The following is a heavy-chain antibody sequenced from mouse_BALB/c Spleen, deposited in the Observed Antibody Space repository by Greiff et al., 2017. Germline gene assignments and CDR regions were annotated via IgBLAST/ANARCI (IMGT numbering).Heavy chain of an antibody. CDR1: GFTFSDYY. CDR3: AREGLRRDFDY. D-gene: IGHD2-4*01. V-gene: IGHV5-4*02. J-gene: IGHJ2*01. Sequence: EVKLEESGGGLVKPGGSLKLSCAASGFTFSDYYMYWVRQTPEKRLEWVATISDGGSYTYYPDSVKGRFTISRDNAKNNLYLQMSSLKSEDTAMYYCAREGLRRDFDYWGQGTTLTVSS. CDR2: ISDGGSYT.